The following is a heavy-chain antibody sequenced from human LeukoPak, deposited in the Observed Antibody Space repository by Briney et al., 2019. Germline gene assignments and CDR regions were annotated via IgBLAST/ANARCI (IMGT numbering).Heavy chain of an antibody. CDR2: ISAYNGNT. J-gene: IGHJ4*02. V-gene: IGHV1-18*01. Sequence: ASVKVSCKASGYTFTSYGISWVRQAPGQGLEWMGWISAYNGNTNYAQKLQGRVTMTTDTSTSTAYMELRSLRSDDTAVYYCARDFHCCGGSCYFGYWGQGTLATVSS. CDR3: ARDFHCCGGSCYFGY. CDR1: GYTFTSYG. D-gene: IGHD2-15*01.